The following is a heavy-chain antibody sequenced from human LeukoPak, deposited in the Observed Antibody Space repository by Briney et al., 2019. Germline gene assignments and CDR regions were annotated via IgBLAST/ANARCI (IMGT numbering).Heavy chain of an antibody. CDR1: GYTFTGYY. CDR3: ARSSWTYGSGSDHGY. V-gene: IGHV1-2*02. Sequence: ASVKVSCKASGYTFTGYYMHWVRQAPGQGLEWMGWINPNSGGTNYAQKFQGRVTMTRDTSISTAYMELSRLRSDDTAVYYCARSSWTYGSGSDHGYWGQGTLVTVSS. D-gene: IGHD3-10*01. CDR2: INPNSGGT. J-gene: IGHJ4*02.